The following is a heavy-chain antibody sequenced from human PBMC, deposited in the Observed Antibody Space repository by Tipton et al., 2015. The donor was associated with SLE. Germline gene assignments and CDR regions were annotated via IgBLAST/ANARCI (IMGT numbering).Heavy chain of an antibody. J-gene: IGHJ4*02. CDR3: ARERGTNYDILTGYPYYFDY. CDR1: GFTFSSYW. Sequence: SLRLSCAASGFTFSSYWMSWVRQAPGKGLEWVANIKQDGSEKYYVDSVKGRFTISRDNAKNSLYLQMNSLRAEDTAVYYCARERGTNYDILTGYPYYFDYWGQGTLVTVSS. CDR2: IKQDGSEK. V-gene: IGHV3-7*01. D-gene: IGHD3-9*01.